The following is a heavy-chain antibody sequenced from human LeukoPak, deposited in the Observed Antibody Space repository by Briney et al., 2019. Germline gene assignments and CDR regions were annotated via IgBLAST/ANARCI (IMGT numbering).Heavy chain of an antibody. D-gene: IGHD3-3*01. CDR2: IRSKANNYAT. V-gene: IGHV3-73*01. CDR1: GFTFSGSA. Sequence: GGSLRLSCAASGFTFSGSAMHWVRQASGKGLEWVGRIRSKANNYATAYAASVKGRFTISRDNSKNTLYLQMNSLRAEDTAVYYCARVNFGILGAFDIWGQGTMVTVSS. CDR3: ARVNFGILGAFDI. J-gene: IGHJ3*02.